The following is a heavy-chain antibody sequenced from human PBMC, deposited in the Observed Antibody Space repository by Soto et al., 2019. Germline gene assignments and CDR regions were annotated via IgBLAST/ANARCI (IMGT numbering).Heavy chain of an antibody. V-gene: IGHV1-46*01. CDR3: AREATAMVPSFYYYGMDV. CDR1: GYTFTSYY. J-gene: IGHJ6*02. Sequence: GASVKVSCKASGYTFTSYYIHWVRQAPGQGLEWMGIINPSGGGTTYAQKFQGRVTMTRDTSTTTVYMELSSLRSEDTAVYYCAREATAMVPSFYYYGMDVWGQGTTVTVSS. CDR2: INPSGGGT. D-gene: IGHD5-18*01.